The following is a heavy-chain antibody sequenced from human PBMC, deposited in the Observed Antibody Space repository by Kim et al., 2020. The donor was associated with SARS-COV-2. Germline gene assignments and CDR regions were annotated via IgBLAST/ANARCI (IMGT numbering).Heavy chain of an antibody. CDR3: ATEGGSSHYYYYGMDV. D-gene: IGHD1-26*01. CDR1: GYTLTELS. Sequence: ASVKVYCKVSGYTLTELSMHWVRQAPGKGLEWMGGFDPEDGETIYAQKFQGRVTMTEDTSTDTAYMELSSLRSEDTAVYYCATEGGSSHYYYYGMDVWGQGTTVTVSS. CDR2: FDPEDGET. V-gene: IGHV1-24*01. J-gene: IGHJ6*02.